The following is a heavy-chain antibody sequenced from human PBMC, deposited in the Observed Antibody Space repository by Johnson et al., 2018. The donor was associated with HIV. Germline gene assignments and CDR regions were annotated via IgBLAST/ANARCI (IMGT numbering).Heavy chain of an antibody. CDR3: ARATMSYKVWLQLSAAFDI. Sequence: QVKLVESGGGVVQPGGSLRLSCAASGFTFSSYGMHWVRQAPGKGLEWVAFIRYDGSNKYYVDSVKGRFTISRDNAKNSLYLQMNSLRAEDTAVYYCARATMSYKVWLQLSAAFDIWGQGTMVTVSS. D-gene: IGHD5-24*01. CDR2: IRYDGSNK. V-gene: IGHV3-30*02. CDR1: GFTFSSYG. J-gene: IGHJ3*02.